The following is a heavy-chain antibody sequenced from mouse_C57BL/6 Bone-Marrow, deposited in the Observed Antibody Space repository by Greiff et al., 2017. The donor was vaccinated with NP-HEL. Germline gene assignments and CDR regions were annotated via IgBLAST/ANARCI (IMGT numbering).Heavy chain of an antibody. D-gene: IGHD1-1*01. CDR3: ARGMITTVVDDWFAY. V-gene: IGHV1-72*01. J-gene: IGHJ3*01. CDR1: GYTFTSYW. Sequence: QVQLQQPGAELVKPGASVTLSCKASGYTFTSYWMHWVTQRPGRGLEWIGRIDPNSGGTKYNEKFKSKATLTVDKPSSTAYMQLSSLTSEDSAVYYCARGMITTVVDDWFAYWGQGTLVTVSA. CDR2: IDPNSGGT.